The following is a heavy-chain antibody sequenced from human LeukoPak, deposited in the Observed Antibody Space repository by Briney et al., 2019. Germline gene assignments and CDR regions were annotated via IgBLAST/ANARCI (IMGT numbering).Heavy chain of an antibody. J-gene: IGHJ6*04. CDR2: VSYDGTET. V-gene: IGHV3-30*03. CDR1: GFIFSRYG. D-gene: IGHD3-10*01. CDR3: ARSARGVIFDV. Sequence: GRSLRLSCAASGFIFSRYGMHWVRQAPGKGLEWVAVVSYDGTETKYADSVKGRLNLSRDNSKNTVYLQMNSLTFEDTAVYYCARSARGVIFDVWGKGTTVIVSS.